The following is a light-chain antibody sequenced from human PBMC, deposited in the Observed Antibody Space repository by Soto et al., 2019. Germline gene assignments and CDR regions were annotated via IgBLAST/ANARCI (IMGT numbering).Light chain of an antibody. Sequence: QSVLTQPPSASGTPGQRVTISCSGASSNMGRNFVYWYQHVPGTAPKLLIFRNDERPSGVPGRFSGSKSGTSASLAISGLRSEDGANYFCAAWDDSLSVWVFGGGTKLTVL. V-gene: IGLV1-47*01. CDR3: AAWDDSLSVWV. J-gene: IGLJ3*02. CDR1: SSNMGRNF. CDR2: RND.